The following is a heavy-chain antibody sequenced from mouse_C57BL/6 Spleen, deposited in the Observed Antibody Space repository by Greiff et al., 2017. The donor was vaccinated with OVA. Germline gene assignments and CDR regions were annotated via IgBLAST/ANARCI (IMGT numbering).Heavy chain of an antibody. CDR3: ARWNYGSSHDY. D-gene: IGHD1-1*01. J-gene: IGHJ2*01. Sequence: QVQLKESGAELARPGASVKMSCKASGYTFTSYTMHWVKQRPGQGLEWIGYINPSSGYTKYNQKFKDKATLTADKSSSTAYMQLSSLTSEDSAVYYCARWNYGSSHDYWGQGTTLTVSS. CDR1: GYTFTSYT. CDR2: INPSSGYT. V-gene: IGHV1-4*01.